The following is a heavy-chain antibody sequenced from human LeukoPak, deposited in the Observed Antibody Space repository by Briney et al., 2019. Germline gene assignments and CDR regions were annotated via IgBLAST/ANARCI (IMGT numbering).Heavy chain of an antibody. D-gene: IGHD6-13*01. Sequence: SETLSLTCAVYGGSFSGYYWSWIRQPPGKGLEWIGEINHSGSTNYNPSLKSRVTISVDTSKNQFSLKLSSVTAADTAVYYCARDVGAAAAGSYFDYWGQGTLVTVSS. V-gene: IGHV4-34*01. J-gene: IGHJ4*02. CDR3: ARDVGAAAAGSYFDY. CDR1: GGSFSGYY. CDR2: INHSGST.